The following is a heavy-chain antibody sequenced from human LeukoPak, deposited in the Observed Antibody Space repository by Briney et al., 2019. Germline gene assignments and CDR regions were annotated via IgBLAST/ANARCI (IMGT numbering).Heavy chain of an antibody. CDR1: GFTFSSYW. Sequence: GGSLRLSCAGSGFTFSSYWMHWVRQAPGKGLVWVSRINSDGSITTYADSVKGRFTISRDNAKNTLYLQMNSLRAEDTAVYYCVRDRSYGMDVWGQGTTVTVSS. CDR2: INSDGSIT. J-gene: IGHJ6*02. CDR3: VRDRSYGMDV. V-gene: IGHV3-74*01.